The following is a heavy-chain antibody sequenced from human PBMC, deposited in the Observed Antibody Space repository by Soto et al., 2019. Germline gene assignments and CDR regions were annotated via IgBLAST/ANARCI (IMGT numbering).Heavy chain of an antibody. D-gene: IGHD5-12*01. CDR1: GASISSYNY. J-gene: IGHJ4*02. V-gene: IGHV4-59*08. CDR3: ARRRGYGYDLYYFDD. Sequence: SETLSLTCNVSGASISSYNYWGWFRQPPGKGLEWIGYIYYSGSTNYNPSLKSRVTISVDTSKNQFSLKLSSVTAADTAVYYCARRRGYGYDLYYFDDWGQGTLVTVSS. CDR2: IYYSGST.